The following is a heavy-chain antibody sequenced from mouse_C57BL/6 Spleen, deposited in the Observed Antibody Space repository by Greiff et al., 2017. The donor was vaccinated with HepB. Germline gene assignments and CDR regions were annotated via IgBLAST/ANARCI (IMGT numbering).Heavy chain of an antibody. V-gene: IGHV5-9*01. Sequence: DVKLVESGGGLVKPGGSLKLSCAASGFTFSSYTMSWVRQTPEKRLEWVATISGGGGNTYYPDSVKGRFTISRDNAKNTLYLQMSSLRSEDTALYYCARQYDYPYYAMDYWGQGTSVTVSS. CDR1: GFTFSSYT. D-gene: IGHD2-4*01. J-gene: IGHJ4*01. CDR2: ISGGGGNT. CDR3: ARQYDYPYYAMDY.